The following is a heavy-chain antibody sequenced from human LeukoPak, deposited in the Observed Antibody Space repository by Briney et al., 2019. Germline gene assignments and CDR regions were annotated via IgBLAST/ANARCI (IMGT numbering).Heavy chain of an antibody. Sequence: PSETLSLTCTVSGYSISSGYYWGWIRQPPGKGLEWIGSIYHSGSTYYNPSLKSRVTISVDTSKNQFSLKLSSVTAADTAVYYCARAPRRTRWFDPWGQGTLVTVSS. CDR2: IYHSGST. CDR3: ARAPRRTRWFDP. V-gene: IGHV4-38-2*02. CDR1: GYSISSGYY. J-gene: IGHJ5*02.